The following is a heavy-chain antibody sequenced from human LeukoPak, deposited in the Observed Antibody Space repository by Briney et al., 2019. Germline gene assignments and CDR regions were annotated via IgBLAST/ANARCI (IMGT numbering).Heavy chain of an antibody. Sequence: PSETLSLTCTVSGGSISSYYWSWIRQPPGKGLEWIGYIYYSGSTNYSPSLKSRVTISVDTSKNQFSLKLSSVTAADTAVYYCARGGYDILTGSGFFDYWGQGTLVTVSS. J-gene: IGHJ4*02. CDR3: ARGGYDILTGSGFFDY. D-gene: IGHD3-9*01. CDR1: GGSISSYY. V-gene: IGHV4-59*01. CDR2: IYYSGST.